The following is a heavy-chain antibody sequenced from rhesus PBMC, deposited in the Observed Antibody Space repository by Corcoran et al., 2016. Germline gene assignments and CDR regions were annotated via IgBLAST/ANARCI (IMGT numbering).Heavy chain of an antibody. Sequence: QVQLQESGPGVVKPSETLSLTCAVSGGSISGYYLWSWIRQPPGKGLEWIGYIYGGSGSTSYNPSRKSRVIISIDTSKNRFSLKLSSVTAADTAVYYCARDRGYSNYGDYWGQGVLVTVSS. D-gene: IGHD4-23*01. CDR2: IYGGSGST. CDR1: GGSISGYYL. V-gene: IGHV4S7*01. J-gene: IGHJ4*01. CDR3: ARDRGYSNYGDY.